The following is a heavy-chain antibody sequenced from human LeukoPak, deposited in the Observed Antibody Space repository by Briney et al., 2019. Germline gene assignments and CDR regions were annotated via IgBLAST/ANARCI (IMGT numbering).Heavy chain of an antibody. V-gene: IGHV4-59*08. D-gene: IGHD6-13*01. Sequence: SETLSLTCTVSVGSIIGYYWSGMPHPPEEGGEWRGYIYYSGSTNYNLCLKSRVTISVDTTKNQFYLMFTSVTPADTAVYYCTRHAFHNNSWYYNTYYVDYWGQGTLVTVSS. CDR1: VGSIIGYY. CDR3: TRHAFHNNSWYYNTYYVDY. CDR2: IYYSGST. J-gene: IGHJ4*02.